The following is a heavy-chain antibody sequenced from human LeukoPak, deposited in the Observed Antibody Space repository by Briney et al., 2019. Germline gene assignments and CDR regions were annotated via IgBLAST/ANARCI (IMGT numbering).Heavy chain of an antibody. CDR1: GGSFSGYY. CDR3: AREEVGATSSSIN. CDR2: INHSGST. Sequence: SETLSLTCAVYGGSFSGYYWSWIRQPPGKGLEWIGEINHSGSTNYNPSLKSRVTISVDTSKNQFSLKLSSVTAADTAVYYCAREEVGATSSSINWGQGTLVTVSS. J-gene: IGHJ4*02. V-gene: IGHV4-34*01. D-gene: IGHD1-26*01.